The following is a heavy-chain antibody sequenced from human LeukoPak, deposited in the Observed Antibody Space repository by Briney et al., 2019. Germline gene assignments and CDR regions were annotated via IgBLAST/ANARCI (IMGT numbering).Heavy chain of an antibody. D-gene: IGHD1-26*01. CDR1: GYTFTGYY. CDR3: SRDLEDGGSYLGDY. V-gene: IGHV1-2*02. J-gene: IGHJ4*02. CDR2: ISPNSGGT. Sequence: ASVKVSCKASGYTFTGYYIHWVRQTPGQGLEWMGWISPNSGGTNYAQKFQGRVTMTRDTSISTAYMDLSRLTSDDTAVYYCSRDLEDGGSYLGDYWGQGTLVTVSS.